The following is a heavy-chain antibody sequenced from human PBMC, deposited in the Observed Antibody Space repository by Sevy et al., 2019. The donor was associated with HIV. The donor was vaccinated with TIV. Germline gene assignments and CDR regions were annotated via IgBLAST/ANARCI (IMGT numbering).Heavy chain of an antibody. CDR3: ARDGGHYYDSSGYYWLY. J-gene: IGHJ4*02. D-gene: IGHD3-22*01. CDR2: IYYSGST. CDR1: GGSISSGDYY. Sequence: SETLSLTCTVSGGSISSGDYYWSWIRQPPGKGLEWIGYIYYSGSTYYNPSLKSRVTISVDTSKNQFSLKLSSVTAADTAVYYCARDGGHYYDSSGYYWLYWGQGTLVTVSS. V-gene: IGHV4-30-4*01.